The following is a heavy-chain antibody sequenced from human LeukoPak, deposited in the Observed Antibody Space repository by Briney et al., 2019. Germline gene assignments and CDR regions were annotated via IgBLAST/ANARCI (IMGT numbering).Heavy chain of an antibody. V-gene: IGHV3-9*01. Sequence: GGSLRLSCAASGFTFDDYAMHWVRQAPGKGLEWVSGISWNSGSIGYADSVKGRFTISRDNAKNSLYLQMNSLRAEDTALYYCAKDIGAVAGYAFDIWGQGTMVTVSS. J-gene: IGHJ3*02. D-gene: IGHD6-19*01. CDR3: AKDIGAVAGYAFDI. CDR1: GFTFDDYA. CDR2: ISWNSGSI.